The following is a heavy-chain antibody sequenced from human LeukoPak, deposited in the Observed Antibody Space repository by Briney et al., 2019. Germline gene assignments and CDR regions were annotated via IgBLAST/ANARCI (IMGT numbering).Heavy chain of an antibody. CDR1: GYTLTELS. CDR3: ATVLAQQLANWFDP. J-gene: IGHJ5*02. Sequence: ASVKVSCKVSGYTLTELSMHCVRQAPGKGLEWMGGFDPEDGETIYAQKFQGRVTMTEDTSTDTAYMELSSLRSEDTAVYYCATVLAQQLANWFDPWGQGTLVTVSS. V-gene: IGHV1-24*01. D-gene: IGHD6-13*01. CDR2: FDPEDGET.